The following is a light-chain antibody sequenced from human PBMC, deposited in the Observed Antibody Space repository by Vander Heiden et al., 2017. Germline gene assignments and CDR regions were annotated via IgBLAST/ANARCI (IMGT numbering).Light chain of an antibody. Sequence: DIQMTQSPSSLSASVGDRVTIPCRASQSISSYLNWYQQKPGKAPKLLIYAASSLQSGVPSRFSGSGSGTDFTLTISSLQPEDFATYYCQQSDSTPPVTFGQGTKLEIK. CDR3: QQSDSTPPVT. V-gene: IGKV1-39*01. CDR2: AAS. J-gene: IGKJ2*01. CDR1: QSISSY.